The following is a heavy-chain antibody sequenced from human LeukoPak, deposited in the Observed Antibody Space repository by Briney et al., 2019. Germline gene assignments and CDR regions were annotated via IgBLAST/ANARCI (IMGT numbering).Heavy chain of an antibody. CDR2: IYYSGST. Sequence: SETLSLTCTVSGASINSGDYYWSWIRQPPGKGLEWIGYIYYSGSTNYNPSLKSRVTISVDKSKNQFSLKLSSVTAADTAVYYCARGVDYGDEYFDYWGQGTLVTVSS. CDR3: ARGVDYGDEYFDY. CDR1: GASINSGDYY. V-gene: IGHV4-30-4*01. D-gene: IGHD4-17*01. J-gene: IGHJ4*02.